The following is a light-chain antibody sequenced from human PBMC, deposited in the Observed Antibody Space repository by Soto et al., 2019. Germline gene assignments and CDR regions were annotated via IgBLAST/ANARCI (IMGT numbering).Light chain of an antibody. CDR1: SGHSSYA. V-gene: IGLV4-69*01. Sequence: QPVLTQSPSASASLGASVKLTCTLSSGHSSYAIAWHQQQPEKGPRYLMKLNSDGSHSKGDGIPDRFSGSSSGAERYLTIYSLQSEDEADYYCQTWGTGLSWVFGGGTKLTVL. CDR3: QTWGTGLSWV. CDR2: LNSDGSH. J-gene: IGLJ3*02.